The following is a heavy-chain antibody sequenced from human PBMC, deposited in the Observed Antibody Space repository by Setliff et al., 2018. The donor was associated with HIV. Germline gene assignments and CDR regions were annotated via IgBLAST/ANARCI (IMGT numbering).Heavy chain of an antibody. CDR3: ATLGLLYYDF. CDR1: TFTFTDYI. Sequence: GASVKVSCKVSTFTFTDYILYWVRQAPGQTLEWMGQIYPKNGETVYAEKFYGRLTINADTSADTTYLELNSLSSDDTAVYYCATLGLLYYDFWGQGTLVTVSS. J-gene: IGHJ4*02. D-gene: IGHD3-10*01. V-gene: IGHV1-69-2*01. CDR2: IYPKNGET.